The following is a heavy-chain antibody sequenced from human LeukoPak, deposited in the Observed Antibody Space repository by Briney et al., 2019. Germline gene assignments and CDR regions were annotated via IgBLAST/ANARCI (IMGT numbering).Heavy chain of an antibody. D-gene: IGHD1-1*01. V-gene: IGHV1-2*06. CDR1: GYTFTGYY. CDR3: ARGRYNWNDGPGWFDP. J-gene: IGHJ5*02. Sequence: SVKVSCKASGYTFTGYYMHWVRQAPGQGLEWMGRINPNSGGTNYAQKFQGRVTMTRDTSISTAYMELSRLRSDDTAVYYCARGRYNWNDGPGWFDPWGQGTLVTVSA. CDR2: INPNSGGT.